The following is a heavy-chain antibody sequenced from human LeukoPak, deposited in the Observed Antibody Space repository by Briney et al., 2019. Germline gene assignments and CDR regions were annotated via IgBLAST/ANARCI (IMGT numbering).Heavy chain of an antibody. CDR2: IYYSGST. CDR3: ARVLRDLWFGESRYYFDY. CDR1: GGSISSYY. D-gene: IGHD3-10*01. J-gene: IGHJ4*02. V-gene: IGHV4-59*01. Sequence: SETPSLTCTVSGGSISSYYWSWIRQPPGKGLEWIGYIYYSGSTNYNPSLKSRVTISVDTSKNQFSLKLSSVTAADTAVYYCARVLRDLWFGESRYYFDYWGQGTLVTVSS.